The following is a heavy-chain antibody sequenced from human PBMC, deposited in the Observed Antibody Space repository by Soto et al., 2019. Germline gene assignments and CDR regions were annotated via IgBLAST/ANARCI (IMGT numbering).Heavy chain of an antibody. CDR2: ITKSGGTT. Sequence: QVQLVESGGGLVKPGGSLRLSCAASGFPFSDYYMSWIRQAPGKGLEWVSSITKSGGTTYYADSVKGRFTISRDNAKNSLYLQMNSLRAEDTAVYYCARDFDAARPLDYWGQGTLVTVSS. CDR3: ARDFDAARPLDY. CDR1: GFPFSDYY. J-gene: IGHJ4*02. D-gene: IGHD6-6*01. V-gene: IGHV3-11*04.